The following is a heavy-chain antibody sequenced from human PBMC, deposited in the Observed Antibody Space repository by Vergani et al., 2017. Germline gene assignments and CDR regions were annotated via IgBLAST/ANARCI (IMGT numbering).Heavy chain of an antibody. Sequence: QLQLQESGPGLVKPSETLSLTCTVSGGSISSSSYYWGWIRQPPGKGLEWIGSIYYSGSTYYNPSLKSRVTISVDTSKNRFSLKLSSVTAADTAVYYCARHRPIQLRGGGWFDPWGQGTLVTVS. D-gene: IGHD5-18*01. V-gene: IGHV4-39*01. J-gene: IGHJ5*02. CDR3: ARHRPIQLRGGGWFDP. CDR2: IYYSGST. CDR1: GGSISSSSYY.